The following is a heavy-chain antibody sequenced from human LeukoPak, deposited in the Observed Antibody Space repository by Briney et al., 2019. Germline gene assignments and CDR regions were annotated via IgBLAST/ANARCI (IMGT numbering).Heavy chain of an antibody. CDR2: ISYDGSNK. J-gene: IGHJ4*02. CDR1: GFTFSSYG. V-gene: IGHV3-30*03. D-gene: IGHD1-26*01. CDR3: ARPVLGADRSLWYYFDS. Sequence: AGGSLRLSCAASGFTFSSYGMHWVRQAPGKGLEWVAVISYDGSNKYYADSVKGRFTISRDNSKNTLYLQMNSLRAEDTAVYYCARPVLGADRSLWYYFDSWGQGTLVTVSS.